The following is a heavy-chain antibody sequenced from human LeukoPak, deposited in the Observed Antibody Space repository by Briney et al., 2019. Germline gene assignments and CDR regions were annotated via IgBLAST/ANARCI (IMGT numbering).Heavy chain of an antibody. J-gene: IGHJ4*02. Sequence: GGSLRLSCTASGFTFADHAMSWVRQAPGEGLEWVGFIRSNTAYGGTTEYAASVQGRFTISRDDSKSIAYLQMNSLKTEDTAVYYCTRYSGYSDYWGQGTLVTVSS. V-gene: IGHV3-49*04. CDR2: IRSNTAYGGTT. CDR3: TRYSGYSDY. D-gene: IGHD5-12*01. CDR1: GFTFADHA.